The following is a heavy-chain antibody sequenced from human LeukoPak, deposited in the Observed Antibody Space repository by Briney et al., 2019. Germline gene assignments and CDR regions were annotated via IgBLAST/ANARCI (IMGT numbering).Heavy chain of an antibody. CDR3: AKDRLVPGSVLDY. V-gene: IGHV3-30*02. CDR1: GFTFNNYN. CDR2: IQHDGSIK. Sequence: GGSLRPSCAASGFTFNNYNMHWVRQAPGQGLEWVAFIQHDGSIKYHADSVKGRFTISRDKSKNTLYLQMSSLRPEDTAVYYCAKDRLVPGSVLDYWGQGTLVTVSS. J-gene: IGHJ4*02. D-gene: IGHD6-13*01.